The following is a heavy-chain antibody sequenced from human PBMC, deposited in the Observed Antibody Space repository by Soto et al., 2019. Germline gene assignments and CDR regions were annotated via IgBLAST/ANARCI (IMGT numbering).Heavy chain of an antibody. CDR1: GFTFSSYA. Sequence: GGSLRLSCASSGFTFSSYAMHWVRQAPGKGLEWVAVISYDGSNKYYADSVKGRFTISRDNSKNTLYLQMNSLRAEDTAVYYCARDIVAVAGRAVLLDYWGQGTLVTVPS. J-gene: IGHJ4*02. CDR2: ISYDGSNK. D-gene: IGHD6-19*01. CDR3: ARDIVAVAGRAVLLDY. V-gene: IGHV3-30-3*01.